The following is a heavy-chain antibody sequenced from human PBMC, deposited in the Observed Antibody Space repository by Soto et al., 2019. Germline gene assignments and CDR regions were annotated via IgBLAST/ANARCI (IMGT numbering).Heavy chain of an antibody. CDR3: AKDRNYPRDQFHY. CDR2: ISANGQGI. V-gene: IGHV3-23*01. J-gene: IGHJ4*02. Sequence: GGSLRLSCAASRFTFSTYALSWVRQAPGKGLEWVSAISANGQGIYYADSVRGRFTISRDNSKNTIFLHMDSLRAEDTAVYYCAKDRNYPRDQFHYWGQGTLVTVSS. D-gene: IGHD1-7*01. CDR1: RFTFSTYA.